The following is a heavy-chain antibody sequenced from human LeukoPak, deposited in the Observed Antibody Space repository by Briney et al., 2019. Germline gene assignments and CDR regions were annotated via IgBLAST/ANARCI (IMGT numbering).Heavy chain of an antibody. CDR2: IYYSGST. D-gene: IGHD2/OR15-2a*01. V-gene: IGHV4-31*03. CDR3: ALSNERYYYYGMDV. J-gene: IGHJ6*02. CDR1: GGSISSGGYY. Sequence: SETLSLTCTVSGGSISSGGYYWSWIRQHPGKGLEWIGYIYYSGSTYYNPSLKGRVTISVDTSKNQFSLKLSSVTAADTAVYYCALSNERYYYYGMDVWGQGTTVTVSS.